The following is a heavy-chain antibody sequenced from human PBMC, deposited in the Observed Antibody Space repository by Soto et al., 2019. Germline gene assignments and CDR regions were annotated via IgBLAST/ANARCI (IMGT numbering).Heavy chain of an antibody. V-gene: IGHV1-18*01. CDR1: GYSFTRNG. J-gene: IGHJ6*02. CDR2: ISAKNGDT. CDR3: VRDRDSDTWPSRDV. Sequence: QVHLVQSGAELKKPGASVRVSCKASGYSFTRNGISWVRQAPGQGREWMGWISAKNGDTIYAQKFQGRVIMTTDTSTSTAYMELRSLRSDDTAVYYCVRDRDSDTWPSRDVWGQGTTVTVSS. D-gene: IGHD1-26*01.